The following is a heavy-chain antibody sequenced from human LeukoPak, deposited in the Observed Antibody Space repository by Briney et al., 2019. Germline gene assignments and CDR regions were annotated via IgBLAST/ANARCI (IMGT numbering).Heavy chain of an antibody. D-gene: IGHD6-13*01. CDR2: INPNSGAT. J-gene: IGHJ4*02. CDR3: ARGGVDSSWLEYYFDY. CDR1: GYTFTGYY. V-gene: IGHV1-2*02. Sequence: GASVQVSCKASGYTFTGYYIHWVRQAPGQGLEWVGWINPNSGATNYAQKFQGRVTMTRDTSISTAYMEMSRLRSDGTAVYYCARGGVDSSWLEYYFDYWGQGTLVTVSS.